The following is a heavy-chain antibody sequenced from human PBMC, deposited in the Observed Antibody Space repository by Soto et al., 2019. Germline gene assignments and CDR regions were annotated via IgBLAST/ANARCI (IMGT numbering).Heavy chain of an antibody. J-gene: IGHJ4*02. D-gene: IGHD3-10*02. Sequence: GGSLRLSCVVSGFTFSDHYMDWVRQAPGKGLEWVGRSRNKVNSYTTEYAASARGRFAISRDDSQDSLFLHMNTLTTEDTAVYYCARAVQALGRYYFDFWGQGTLVTVSS. CDR1: GFTFSDHY. V-gene: IGHV3-72*01. CDR3: ARAVQALGRYYFDF. CDR2: SRNKVNSYTT.